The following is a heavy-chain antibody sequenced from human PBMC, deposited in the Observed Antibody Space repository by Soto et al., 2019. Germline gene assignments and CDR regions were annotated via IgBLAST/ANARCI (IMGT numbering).Heavy chain of an antibody. CDR3: AKSPKRVYCDSSGYYFGIDY. Sequence: GGSLRLSCAASGFTFSSYGMHWVRQAPGKGLEWVAVISYDGSNKYYADSVKGRFTISRDNSKNTLYLQMNSLRAEDTAVYYCAKSPKRVYCDSSGYYFGIDYWGQGTLVTVSS. J-gene: IGHJ4*02. CDR2: ISYDGSNK. CDR1: GFTFSSYG. V-gene: IGHV3-30*18. D-gene: IGHD3-22*01.